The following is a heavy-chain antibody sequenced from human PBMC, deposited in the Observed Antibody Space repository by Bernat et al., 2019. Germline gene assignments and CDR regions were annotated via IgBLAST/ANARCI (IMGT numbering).Heavy chain of an antibody. J-gene: IGHJ4*02. CDR1: GGSVSSGSYY. D-gene: IGHD3-3*01. V-gene: IGHV4-61*01. CDR2: IYYSGST. CDR3: ARHRLFGVVTDY. Sequence: QVQLQESGPGLVKPSETLSLTCTVSGGSVSSGSYYWSWLRQPPGKGLEWIGYIYYSGSTNYNPSLKSRVTISVDTSKNQFSLKLSSVTAADTAVYYCARHRLFGVVTDYWGQGTLVTVSS.